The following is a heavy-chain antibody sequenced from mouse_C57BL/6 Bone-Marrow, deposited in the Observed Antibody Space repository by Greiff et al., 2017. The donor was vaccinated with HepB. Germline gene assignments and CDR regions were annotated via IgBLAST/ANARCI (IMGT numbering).Heavy chain of an antibody. D-gene: IGHD1-1*01. Sequence: QVQLKESGPGLVQPSQSLSITCTVSGFSLTSYGVHWVRQSPGKGLEWLGVIWSGGSTDYNAAFISRLSISKDNAKNHVFFKMNSLQADDTAIYYCARYYGRRGYFDYWGQGTTLTVSS. CDR1: GFSLTSYG. CDR3: ARYYGRRGYFDY. CDR2: IWSGGST. V-gene: IGHV2-2*01. J-gene: IGHJ2*01.